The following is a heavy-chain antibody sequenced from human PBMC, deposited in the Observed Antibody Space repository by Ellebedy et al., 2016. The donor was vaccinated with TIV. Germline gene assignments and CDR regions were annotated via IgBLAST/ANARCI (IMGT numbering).Heavy chain of an antibody. CDR2: IAGKGYDGTT. Sequence: PGGSLRLSCTASGLSFGYYARSWFRQPPGKGLEWVGFIAGKGYDGTTEYAASVKGRFTISRDDSNDIAYLQMNSLKSEDTAVYYCVRDSYGHTAPPIYWGQGTLVTVSS. CDR1: GLSFGYYA. V-gene: IGHV3-49*03. CDR3: VRDSYGHTAPPIY. J-gene: IGHJ4*02. D-gene: IGHD5-18*01.